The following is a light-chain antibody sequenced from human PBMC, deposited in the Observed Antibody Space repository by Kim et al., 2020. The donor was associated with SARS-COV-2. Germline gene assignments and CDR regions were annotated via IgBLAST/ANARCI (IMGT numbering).Light chain of an antibody. V-gene: IGKV1-33*01. CDR3: QQFDNLSLT. CDR1: RDISNN. J-gene: IGKJ4*01. CDR2: DAS. Sequence: DIQMTQSPSSLTASVGDRVTITCQASRDISNNLNWYQQKPGKAPKVLIYDASNVQTGVPSRFSGSGSETDFTFTITSLQPEDVATYYCQQFDNLSLTFGGGTKVDIK.